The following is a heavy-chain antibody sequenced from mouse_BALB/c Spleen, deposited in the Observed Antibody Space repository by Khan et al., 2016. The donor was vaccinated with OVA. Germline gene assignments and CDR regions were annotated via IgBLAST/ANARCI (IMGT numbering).Heavy chain of an antibody. J-gene: IGHJ2*01. Sequence: QVQLKESGPGLVAPSQSLSITCTVSGFSLTSYGVHWVRQPPGKGLEWLGVIWAGGSTNYNSALMSRLSISKDNTQRQDFLKMNSLQTDDTAIYYWARGEDKWGQGTTVTVSS. CDR1: GFSLTSYG. CDR2: IWAGGST. V-gene: IGHV2-9*02. CDR3: ARGEDK.